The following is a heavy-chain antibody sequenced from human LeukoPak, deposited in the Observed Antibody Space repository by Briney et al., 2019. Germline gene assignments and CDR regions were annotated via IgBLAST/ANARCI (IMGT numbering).Heavy chain of an antibody. Sequence: PGGSLRLSCAGSGFSVSSNYMNWVRQAPGKGLEWVSAIYTGGTTYYADSVKGRFTISRDNSKNTLYLEMNSLRAEDTAVYYCARDNDYDILTGYYRGGYHDYWGQGTLVTVSS. V-gene: IGHV3-66*02. CDR2: IYTGGTT. CDR3: ARDNDYDILTGYYRGGYHDY. D-gene: IGHD3-9*01. J-gene: IGHJ4*02. CDR1: GFSVSSNY.